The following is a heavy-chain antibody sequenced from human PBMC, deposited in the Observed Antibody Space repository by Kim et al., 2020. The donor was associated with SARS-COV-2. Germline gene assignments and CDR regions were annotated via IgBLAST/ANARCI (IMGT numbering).Heavy chain of an antibody. V-gene: IGHV4-59*13. CDR2: IYYSGST. CDR3: ARDIAADGYYYGMDV. D-gene: IGHD6-13*01. CDR1: GGSISYYY. J-gene: IGHJ6*02. Sequence: SETLSLTCTVSGGSISYYYWSWIRQPPGKGLEWIGYIYYSGSTNYNPSLKSRVTISVDTSKNQFSLKLTSVTAADPAVYYCARDIAADGYYYGMDVWGQGTTVTVSS.